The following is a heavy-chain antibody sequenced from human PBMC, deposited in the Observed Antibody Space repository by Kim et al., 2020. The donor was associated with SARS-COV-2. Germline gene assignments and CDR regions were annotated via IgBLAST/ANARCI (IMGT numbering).Heavy chain of an antibody. CDR1: GFTFIDHY. J-gene: IGHJ6*02. CDR2: TTNKGTIYTT. Sequence: GGSLRLSCAASGFTFIDHYMDWVRQAPGKGLEWLTRTTNKGTIYTTYAPSVKGRFIVSRENSENSLYLQMNSRKIEDTAVYYCARDTATAMDVWGQGTAVTVSS. V-gene: IGHV3-72*01. CDR3: ARDTATAMDV. D-gene: IGHD5-18*01.